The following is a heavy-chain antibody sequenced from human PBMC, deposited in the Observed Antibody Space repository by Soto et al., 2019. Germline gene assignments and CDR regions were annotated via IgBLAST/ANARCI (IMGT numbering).Heavy chain of an antibody. CDR1: GFTFSSYS. J-gene: IGHJ4*02. Sequence: EVQLVESGGGLVKPGGSLRLSCAASGFTFSSYSMNWFRQAPGKGLEWVSSISGDSTYVFDADSVKGRFTISRDNAKNSLYLEMNSLRAEDTAVYYCASSPVGVAYDYWGQGTLVTVSS. CDR3: ASSPVGVAYDY. CDR2: ISGDSTYV. V-gene: IGHV3-21*01. D-gene: IGHD3-16*01.